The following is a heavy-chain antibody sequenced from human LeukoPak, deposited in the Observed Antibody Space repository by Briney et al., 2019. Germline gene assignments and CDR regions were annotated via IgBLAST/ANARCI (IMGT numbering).Heavy chain of an antibody. CDR2: IYYSGST. D-gene: IGHD5-24*01. CDR3: ARDLGDGYLANDY. CDR1: GGSIGSDAYY. V-gene: IGHV4-31*03. J-gene: IGHJ4*02. Sequence: TQSLTCTVSGGSIGSDAYYWSRIRQHPGKGLEWIGYIYYSGSTYYNPSLKSRVTISVDASKNQFSLKLSSVTAADTAVYYCARDLGDGYLANDYWGQGTLVTVSS.